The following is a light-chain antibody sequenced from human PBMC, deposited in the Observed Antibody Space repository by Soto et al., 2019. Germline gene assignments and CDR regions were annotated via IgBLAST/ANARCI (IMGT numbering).Light chain of an antibody. CDR1: QSVSSY. V-gene: IGKV3-20*01. Sequence: EIWLTQSPSTLSLSSGGRATLSWRASQSVSSYLAWYQQKPGQAPRLLIYGASSRATGIPDRFSGSGSGTDFTLTISRLEPEDFAVYYCQQYGSSPTKFGQGTKVDIK. J-gene: IGKJ1*01. CDR3: QQYGSSPTK. CDR2: GAS.